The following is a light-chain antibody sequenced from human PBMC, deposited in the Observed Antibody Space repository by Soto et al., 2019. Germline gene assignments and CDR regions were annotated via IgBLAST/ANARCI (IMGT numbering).Light chain of an antibody. CDR3: QLYGT. V-gene: IGKV3-20*01. J-gene: IGKJ3*01. Sequence: ETVLTQSPGTLSLSPGERVTLSCRTSQSAPSSNLAWYQQKPGQPPRLLIYGATSKATSIPDRFSGSESGTDFTLTDSRLLPEYFAVYFCQLYGTFGPGTKVDLK. CDR1: QSAPSSN. CDR2: GAT.